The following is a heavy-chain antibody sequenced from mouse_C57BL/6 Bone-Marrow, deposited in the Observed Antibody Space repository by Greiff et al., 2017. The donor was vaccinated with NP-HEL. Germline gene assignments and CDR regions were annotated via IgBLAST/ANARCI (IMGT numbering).Heavy chain of an antibody. CDR1: GFNIKDDY. CDR2: IDPENGDT. Sequence: EVQLVESGAELVRPGASVKLSCTASGFNIKDDYMHWVKQRPEQGLEWIGWIDPENGDTEYASKFQGKVTITADTSSNTAYLQLSSLTSEDTAVYYCTTRGYYAMDYWGQGTSVTVSS. J-gene: IGHJ4*01. V-gene: IGHV14-4*01. CDR3: TTRGYYAMDY.